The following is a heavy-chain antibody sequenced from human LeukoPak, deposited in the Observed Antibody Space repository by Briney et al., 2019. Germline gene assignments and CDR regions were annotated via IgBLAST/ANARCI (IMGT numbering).Heavy chain of an antibody. CDR3: AGADYGDRRGIFT. CDR1: GGSISSYY. V-gene: IGHV4-4*07. D-gene: IGHD4-17*01. Sequence: SETLSLTCTVSGGSISSYYWSWIRQPAGKGLELIGLIYTSGSTNYNPSLKSQVTMSVDTSKNQFSLKLSSVTAADTAVYYCAGADYGDRRGIFTWGQGTLVPVSS. J-gene: IGHJ5*02. CDR2: IYTSGST.